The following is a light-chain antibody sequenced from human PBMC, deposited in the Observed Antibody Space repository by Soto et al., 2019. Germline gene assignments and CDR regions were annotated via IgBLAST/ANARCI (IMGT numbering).Light chain of an antibody. Sequence: QSALTQPASVSGSPGQSITISCTGTSSDVGAFDYVSWYQQLPGKAPKLMIYDVTNRPSGVSSRFSGSKSGNTASLTISGLQAEDEADYYCRAYKLSTTPAFGPGTQLTVL. CDR3: RAYKLSTTPA. V-gene: IGLV2-14*03. CDR2: DVT. J-gene: IGLJ1*01. CDR1: SSDVGAFDY.